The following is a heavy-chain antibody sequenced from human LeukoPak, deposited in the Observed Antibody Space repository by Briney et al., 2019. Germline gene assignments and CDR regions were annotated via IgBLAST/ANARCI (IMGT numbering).Heavy chain of an antibody. V-gene: IGHV1-69*04. CDR2: IIPILGIA. CDR3: ARAGYCSGGSCYSADYYYYGMDV. D-gene: IGHD2-15*01. Sequence: ASVKVSCKASGGTFSSYAISWVRQAPGQGLEWMGRIIPILGIANYAQKFQGRVTITADKSTSTAYMERSSLRSEDTAVYYCARAGYCSGGSCYSADYYYYGMDVWGQGTTVTVSS. J-gene: IGHJ6*02. CDR1: GGTFSSYA.